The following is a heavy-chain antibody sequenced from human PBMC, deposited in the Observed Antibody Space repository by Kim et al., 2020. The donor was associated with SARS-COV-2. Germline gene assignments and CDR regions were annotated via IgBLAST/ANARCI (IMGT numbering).Heavy chain of an antibody. J-gene: IGHJ6*03. CDR2: ISYDGSNQ. V-gene: IGHV3-30*04. CDR3: ARGQVPQGPGYYMGV. Sequence: GGSLRLSCAASGFTFSTYSIHWVGQAPGKGLEWVAVISYDGSNQYYADSVKGRFTISRDNSKNTVYLQMNSLRAEDTAVYYCARGQVPQGPGYYMGVWG. CDR1: GFTFSTYS.